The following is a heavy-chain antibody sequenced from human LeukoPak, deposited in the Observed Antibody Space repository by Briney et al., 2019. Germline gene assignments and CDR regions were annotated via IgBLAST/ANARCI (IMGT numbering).Heavy chain of an antibody. J-gene: IGHJ4*02. CDR3: ARDRRDYYDSSGHFDY. CDR2: INPSGGST. CDR1: GGTFSSYA. D-gene: IGHD3-22*01. V-gene: IGHV1-46*01. Sequence: VASVKVSCKASGGTFSSYAISWVRQAPGQGLEWMGIINPSGGSTSYAQKFQGRVTMTRDTSTSTVYMELSSLRSEDTAVYYCARDRRDYYDSSGHFDYWGQGTLVTVSS.